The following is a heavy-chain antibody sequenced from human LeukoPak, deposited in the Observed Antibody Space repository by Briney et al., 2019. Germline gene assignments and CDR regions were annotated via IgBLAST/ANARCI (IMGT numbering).Heavy chain of an antibody. CDR2: ISSSSSYI. V-gene: IGHV3-21*01. CDR1: GFTFSSYS. CDR3: ARDMHSSSYDYIWGSYRSIDY. J-gene: IGHJ4*02. Sequence: GGSLRLSCAASGFTFSSYSMNWVRQAPGKGLEWVSSISSSSSYIYYADSVKGRFTISRDNAKNSLYLQMNSLRAEDTAVYYCARDMHSSSYDYIWGSYRSIDYWSQGTLVTVSS. D-gene: IGHD3-16*02.